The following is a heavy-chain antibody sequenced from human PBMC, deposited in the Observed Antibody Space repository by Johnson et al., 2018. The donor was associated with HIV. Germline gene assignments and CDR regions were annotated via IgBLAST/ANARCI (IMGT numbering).Heavy chain of an antibody. CDR1: GFTFSDYY. V-gene: IGHV3-11*04. CDR3: ARDRRAYYDSGGYYPHAFHV. D-gene: IGHD3-22*01. Sequence: QVQLVESGGGLVKPGGSLRLSCAASGFTFSDYYMSWIRQAPGKGLEWVSYISSSGSTIYYADSVKGRFTISRDNSKNTLYLQMNRLRAEDTAVYYCARDRRAYYDSGGYYPHAFHVWGQGTMVTVSS. J-gene: IGHJ3*01. CDR2: ISSSGSTI.